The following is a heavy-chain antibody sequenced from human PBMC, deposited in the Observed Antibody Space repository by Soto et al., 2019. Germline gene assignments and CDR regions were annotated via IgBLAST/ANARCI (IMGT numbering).Heavy chain of an antibody. CDR3: ASVTFGGVVLAH. CDR2: IYFNGNT. D-gene: IGHD3-16*01. V-gene: IGHV4-59*13. Sequence: ASETLSLTCTVSAASFSKYYWTWIRQPPGKGLEWIGYIYFNGNTNYNPSLKRRVTISVDTSKKQVSLNLTSVTDADTAVYFCASVTFGGVVLAHWGQGTLVTV. J-gene: IGHJ4*02. CDR1: AASFSKYY.